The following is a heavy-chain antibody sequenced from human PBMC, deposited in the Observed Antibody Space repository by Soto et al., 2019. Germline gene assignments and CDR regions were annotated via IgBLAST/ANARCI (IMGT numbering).Heavy chain of an antibody. J-gene: IGHJ5*02. CDR2: IRPDNGDT. V-gene: IGHV1-18*04. Sequence: QLQLVQSGAEVERPGASVRVSCKAYGYAFSKYGISWIRQAPGQGLEWMGWIRPDNGDTNYAQKFQGRVTMTTDTSSNPAYMELRSRRSDDTAVYYCATSYDSGFDPWGQGTLVSVSS. CDR3: ATSYDSGFDP. D-gene: IGHD5-12*01. CDR1: GYAFSKYG.